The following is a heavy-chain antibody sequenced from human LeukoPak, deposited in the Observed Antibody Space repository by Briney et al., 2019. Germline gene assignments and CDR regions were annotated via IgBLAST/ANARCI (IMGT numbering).Heavy chain of an antibody. D-gene: IGHD3-16*01. J-gene: IGHJ4*02. Sequence: GGSLRLSCAASGFTFSSYSMNWVRQAPGKGLDWVANINPDGSGKRYVDSVKGRFTIARDNADNSLSLQMNSLRAEDTAVYYCASWGAGGNSWGQGTLVTVSS. CDR1: GFTFSSYS. V-gene: IGHV3-7*01. CDR2: INPDGSGK. CDR3: ASWGAGGNS.